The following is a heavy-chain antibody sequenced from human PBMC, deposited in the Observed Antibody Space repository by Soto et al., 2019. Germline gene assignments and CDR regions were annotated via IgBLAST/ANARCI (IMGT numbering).Heavy chain of an antibody. V-gene: IGHV4-30-4*01. CDR2: IYYTELP. D-gene: IGHD6-25*01. J-gene: IGHJ3*02. Sequence: PXEILSLPRPLASASAARGYDYWSWIRQPPGKGLEWIGYIYYTELPNYNPSLKSRVSISVDTSKDQFSLKLRSVTAADTALYCCARVTLHCERTSGHPDPFGSWGQGTMVT. CDR3: ARVTLHCERTSGHPDPFGS. CDR1: SASAARGYDY.